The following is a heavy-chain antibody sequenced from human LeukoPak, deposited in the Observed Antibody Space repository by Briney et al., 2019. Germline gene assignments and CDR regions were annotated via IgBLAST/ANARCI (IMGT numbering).Heavy chain of an antibody. CDR2: ISWNSGNI. D-gene: IGHD1-26*01. J-gene: IGHJ4*02. CDR3: AKGRTIVGAPSDY. Sequence: GGSLRLSCAASGFSVSNNYMSWVRQAPGKGLEWVSGISWNSGNIDYADSVKGRLTISRDNDKNSLYLQMNSLRAEDTALYYCAKGRTIVGAPSDYRGQGTLVTVSS. CDR1: GFSVSNNY. V-gene: IGHV3-9*01.